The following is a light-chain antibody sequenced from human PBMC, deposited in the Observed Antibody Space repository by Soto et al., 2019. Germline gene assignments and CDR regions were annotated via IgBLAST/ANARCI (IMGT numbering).Light chain of an antibody. CDR3: QQTYSTLNS. Sequence: DIQVTQSPSSLSASVGDIVTITCRASQSIRTDLNWYQQRPGKPPKLVIQTASTLQSGVPSRFSGSGSGTDFNLTISNLQPEDVTAYYCQQTYSTLNSFGQGTKLEIK. CDR2: TAS. V-gene: IGKV1-39*01. J-gene: IGKJ2*03. CDR1: QSIRTD.